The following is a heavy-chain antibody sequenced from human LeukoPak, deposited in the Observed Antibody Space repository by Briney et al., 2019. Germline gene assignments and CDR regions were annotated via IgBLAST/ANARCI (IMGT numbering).Heavy chain of an antibody. CDR2: INQDGNEK. V-gene: IGHV3-7*01. CDR3: ARDNVMTGPSHFPYFDS. CDR1: GFTFRSYW. J-gene: IGHJ4*02. D-gene: IGHD2/OR15-2a*01. Sequence: PGGSLRLSCVASGFTFRSYWMSWVRQAPGKGLEWVANINQDGNEKYFVDSVKGRFTIYRDNAKNSVYLQMNSLSAEDTAMYYCARDNVMTGPSHFPYFDSWGQGTLVTVSS.